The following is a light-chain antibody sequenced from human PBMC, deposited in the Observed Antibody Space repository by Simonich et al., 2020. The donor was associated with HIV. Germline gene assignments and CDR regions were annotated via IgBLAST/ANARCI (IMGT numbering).Light chain of an antibody. CDR2: AAS. Sequence: IQLTQSPSSLSASVGDRVTITCRASQGISNSLAWDQQKPGKAPKLLLYAASRLESGVPSRFSGSGSGTDYTLTISSLQSEDFATYYCQQFYSTPQTFGQGTKVEXK. J-gene: IGKJ1*01. CDR3: QQFYSTPQT. CDR1: QGISNS. V-gene: IGKV1-NL1*01.